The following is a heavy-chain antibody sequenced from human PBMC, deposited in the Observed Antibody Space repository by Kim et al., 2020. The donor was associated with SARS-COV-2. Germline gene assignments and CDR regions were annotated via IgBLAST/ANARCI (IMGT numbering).Heavy chain of an antibody. D-gene: IGHD2-8*01. CDR3: ARGPDIVLMVYAAYYYYGMDV. J-gene: IGHJ6*02. Sequence: ASVKVSCKASGYTFTGYYMHWVRQAPGQGLEWMGWINPNSGGTNYAQKFQGRVTMTRDTSISTAYMELSRLRSDDTAVYYCARGPDIVLMVYAAYYYYGMDVWGQGTTVTVSS. V-gene: IGHV1-2*02. CDR2: INPNSGGT. CDR1: GYTFTGYY.